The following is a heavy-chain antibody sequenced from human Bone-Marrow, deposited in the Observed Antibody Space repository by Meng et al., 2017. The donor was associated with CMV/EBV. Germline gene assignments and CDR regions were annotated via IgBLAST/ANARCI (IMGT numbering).Heavy chain of an antibody. CDR1: GFTFSDYY. V-gene: IGHV3-11*01. CDR2: ISSSGSTI. D-gene: IGHD3-16*01. CDR3: AKAKGGWVGGYFDY. J-gene: IGHJ4*02. Sequence: GESLKISCAASGFTFSDYYMSWIRQAPGKGLEWVSYISSSGSTIYYADSVKGRFTISRDNAKNSLYLQLNSLRVEDTALYYCAKAKGGWVGGYFDYWGQGTLVTVSS.